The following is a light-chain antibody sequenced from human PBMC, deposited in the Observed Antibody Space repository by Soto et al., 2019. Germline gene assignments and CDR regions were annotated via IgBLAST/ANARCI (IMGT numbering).Light chain of an antibody. V-gene: IGKV3-11*01. CDR1: QNVDNY. Sequence: VVLTQSPATLSLSPWGSATLSCRASQNVDNYLAWYQQKPGQAPRLLIYDASNRATGIPARFSGSGSGTAFTLTISSLEPEDSAVYYCQQCSFWPRITFGQGTRLEIK. CDR3: QQCSFWPRIT. J-gene: IGKJ5*01. CDR2: DAS.